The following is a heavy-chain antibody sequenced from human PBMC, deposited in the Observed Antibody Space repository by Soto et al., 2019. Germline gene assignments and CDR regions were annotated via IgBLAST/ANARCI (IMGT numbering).Heavy chain of an antibody. CDR3: ARESEDLTSNFDY. V-gene: IGHV3-21*06. CDR1: GFTYTRYS. CDR2: ISSTTNYI. J-gene: IGHJ4*02. Sequence: EVQLVESGGGLVKPGGSLRLSCAASGFTYTRYSMNWVRQAPGKGLEWVSSISSTTNYIYYGDSMKGRFTISRDNAKNSLYLEMNRLRPEDTAVYYCARESEDLTSNFDYWGQGTLVTVSS.